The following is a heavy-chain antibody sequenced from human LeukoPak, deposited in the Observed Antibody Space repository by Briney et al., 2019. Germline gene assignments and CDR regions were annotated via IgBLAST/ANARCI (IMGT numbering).Heavy chain of an antibody. Sequence: GGSLRLSCAASGFTVSSNYMSWVRQAPGKGLEWVSVIYSAGSTYYADSVKGRFTISRDNSKNTLCLQMNSLRAEDTAVYYCAKMAGYSYGYKYFDYWGQGTLVTISS. V-gene: IGHV3-53*01. CDR3: AKMAGYSYGYKYFDY. J-gene: IGHJ4*02. CDR2: IYSAGST. D-gene: IGHD5-18*01. CDR1: GFTVSSNY.